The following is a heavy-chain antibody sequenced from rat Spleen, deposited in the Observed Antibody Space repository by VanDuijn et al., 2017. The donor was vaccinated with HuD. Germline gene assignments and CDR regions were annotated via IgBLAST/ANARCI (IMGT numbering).Heavy chain of an antibody. V-gene: IGHV5-46*01. CDR1: GFIFSSFP. CDR2: ISSSGDST. CDR3: ARRHYGYTDYFDY. J-gene: IGHJ2*01. Sequence: EVQLVESGGGLVQPGRSMKLSCAASGFIFSSFPMAWVRQAPTTGLEWVATISSSGDSTYYRDSVKGRFTISRDNAKSTLSLQMDSLRSEDTATYYCARRHYGYTDYFDYWGQGVMVTVSS. D-gene: IGHD1-9*01.